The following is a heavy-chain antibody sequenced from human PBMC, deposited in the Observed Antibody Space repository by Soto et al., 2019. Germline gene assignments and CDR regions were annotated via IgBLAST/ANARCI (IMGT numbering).Heavy chain of an antibody. CDR1: GGTFSSHA. Sequence: SVKVSCKASGGTFSSHAISWVRQAPGQGLEWMGGIIPIFGTANYAQKFQGRVTITADESTSTAYMELSSLRSEDTAVYYCARYYYDSSGYSQKTRHWYFDLWGRGTLVTVSS. CDR3: ARYYYDSSGYSQKTRHWYFDL. J-gene: IGHJ2*01. D-gene: IGHD3-22*01. V-gene: IGHV1-69*13. CDR2: IIPIFGTA.